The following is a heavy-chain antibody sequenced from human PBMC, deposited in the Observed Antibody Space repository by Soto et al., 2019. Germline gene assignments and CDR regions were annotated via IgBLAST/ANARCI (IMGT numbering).Heavy chain of an antibody. CDR3: ASERLCGADCYFFDN. CDR1: GVTLRNYE. D-gene: IGHD2-21*02. Sequence: GGSLRLSCAASGVTLRNYEMNWVRQAPGKGLEWISKISGSNNNIYYADSVRGRFTISRDNAKNSLYLQMNSLRAEDTAIYYCASERLCGADCYFFDNWGQGTQVTVSS. V-gene: IGHV3-48*03. J-gene: IGHJ4*02. CDR2: ISGSNNNI.